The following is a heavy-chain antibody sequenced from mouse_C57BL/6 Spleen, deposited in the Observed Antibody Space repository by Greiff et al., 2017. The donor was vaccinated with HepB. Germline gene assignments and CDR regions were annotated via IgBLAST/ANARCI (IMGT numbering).Heavy chain of an antibody. CDR2: TDPSDSYT. D-gene: IGHD1-1*01. Sequence: QVQLQQPGAELVLPGASVKLSCKASGYTFTSYWMHWVEQRPGPGLEWIGETDPSDSYTNYNQKFKGKSTLTVDKSSSTAYMQLSSLTSEDSAVYYCAVITTVIDYWGQGTTLTVSS. V-gene: IGHV1-69*01. CDR3: AVITTVIDY. CDR1: GYTFTSYW. J-gene: IGHJ2*01.